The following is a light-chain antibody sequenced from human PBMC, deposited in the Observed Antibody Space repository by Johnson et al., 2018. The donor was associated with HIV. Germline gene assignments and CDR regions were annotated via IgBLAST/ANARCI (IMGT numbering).Light chain of an antibody. V-gene: IGLV1-51*01. Sequence: QSVLTQPPSVSAAPGQKVSISCSGSSSYIGNNYVSSYQQLPGTAPKFLIFDNNKRPSGIPDRFSGSKSGTSATLGITGLQTGDEADYYCGTWDNSLITGGVFGTGTRVTVL. J-gene: IGLJ1*01. CDR1: SSYIGNNY. CDR3: GTWDNSLITGGV. CDR2: DNN.